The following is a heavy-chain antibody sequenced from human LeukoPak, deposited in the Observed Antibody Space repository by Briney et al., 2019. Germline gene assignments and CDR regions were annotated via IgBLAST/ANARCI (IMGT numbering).Heavy chain of an antibody. D-gene: IGHD5-18*01. CDR3: ARGPHRGPSYGSAQYYYGMDF. CDR1: GGSISGYY. V-gene: IGHV4-59*01. Sequence: SETLSLTCTVSGGSISGYYWSWFRQPPGKGLEWIGYIYYSGSTTYNPSLKGRVTISVDTSRNEFSLKLTSVTAADTAVYSCARGPHRGPSYGSAQYYYGMDFWGQETTVTVAS. CDR2: IYYSGST. J-gene: IGHJ6*02.